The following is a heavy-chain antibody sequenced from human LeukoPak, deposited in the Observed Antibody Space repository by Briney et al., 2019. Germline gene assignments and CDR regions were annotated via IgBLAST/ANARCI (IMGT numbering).Heavy chain of an antibody. CDR3: ARGEGGHWNYYWFDP. Sequence: ASVKVSCKASGYTFTSYGISWVRQAPGQGLEWMGRINPKSGGTNYAQKFQGRVTMTRDTSISTAYMELSRLRSDDTAVYYCARGEGGHWNYYWFDPWGQGTLVTVSS. V-gene: IGHV1-2*06. CDR2: INPKSGGT. CDR1: GYTFTSYG. D-gene: IGHD1-7*01. J-gene: IGHJ5*02.